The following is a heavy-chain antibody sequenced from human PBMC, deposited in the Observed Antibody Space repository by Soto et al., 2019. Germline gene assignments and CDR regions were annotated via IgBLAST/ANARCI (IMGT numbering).Heavy chain of an antibody. CDR1: GFTFSTYS. CDR3: ATDAIFGVVTTFDY. Sequence: GGSLRLSCAASGFTFSTYSMNWVRQAPGKGLEWLSYISTSGSTIYYADSVKGRFTISRDNAKNSLYLQMNSLRAEDTAVYYCATDAIFGVVTTFDYWGQGTLVTVSS. J-gene: IGHJ4*02. D-gene: IGHD3-3*01. V-gene: IGHV3-48*01. CDR2: ISTSGSTI.